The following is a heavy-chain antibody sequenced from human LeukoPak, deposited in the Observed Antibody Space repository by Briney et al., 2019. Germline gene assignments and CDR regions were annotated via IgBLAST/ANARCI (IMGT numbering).Heavy chain of an antibody. Sequence: SETLSLTCTISGGSISGYYWSWIRQPAGKGLEWIGRIFSRGTTNYNPSLKSRVTMSVDTSKNQFSLELISVTAADTAVYYCARDHNGGFDPWGQGTLVTVSS. D-gene: IGHD1-1*01. CDR2: IFSRGTT. CDR1: GGSISGYY. J-gene: IGHJ5*02. CDR3: ARDHNGGFDP. V-gene: IGHV4-4*07.